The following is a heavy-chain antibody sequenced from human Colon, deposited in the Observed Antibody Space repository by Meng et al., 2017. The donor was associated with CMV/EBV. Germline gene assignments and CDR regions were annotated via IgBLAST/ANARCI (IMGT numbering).Heavy chain of an antibody. CDR1: GCAVRPNAC. CDR3: ARVVVAATLTPYFDP. CDR2: IYHYDSP. Sequence: SGCAVRPNACSSCVRHPHDTGLEWIGLIYHYDSPNYNPSHNLHVSLTIEKSKSQYSMDLNSVTAADTALYYCARVVVAATLTPYFDPWGQGTLVTVSS. V-gene: IGHV4/OR15-8*03. J-gene: IGHJ5*02. D-gene: IGHD2-15*01.